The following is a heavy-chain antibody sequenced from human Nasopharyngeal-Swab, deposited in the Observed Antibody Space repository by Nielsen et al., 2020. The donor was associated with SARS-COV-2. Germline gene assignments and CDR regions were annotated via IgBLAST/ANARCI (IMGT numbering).Heavy chain of an antibody. CDR3: AKIGAGCSSTSCYNVYYYYMDV. D-gene: IGHD2-2*02. J-gene: IGHJ6*03. Sequence: WIRQPPGKGQEWVAFIRYDGSNKYYADSVKGRFTISRDNSKNTLYLQMNSLRAEDTAVYYCAKIGAGCSSTSCYNVYYYYMDVWGKGTTVTVSS. V-gene: IGHV3-30*02. CDR2: IRYDGSNK.